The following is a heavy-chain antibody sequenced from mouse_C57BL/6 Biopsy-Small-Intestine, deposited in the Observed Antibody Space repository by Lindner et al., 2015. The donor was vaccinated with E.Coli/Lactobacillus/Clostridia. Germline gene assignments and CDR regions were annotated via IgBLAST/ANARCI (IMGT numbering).Heavy chain of an antibody. V-gene: IGHV1-53*01. CDR3: ARGVGIAGWFDP. CDR2: IIPIFGTT. D-gene: IGHD3-2*02. CDR1: GGNFSNYA. J-gene: IGHJ4*01. Sequence: SVKVSCKASGGNFSNYAVTWVRQVPGQGLECMGGIIPIFGTTTYPQKFRGRVTITADESTSTAYMELRSLTSEDTAVYYCARGVGIAGWFDPWGQGTLVTVTS.